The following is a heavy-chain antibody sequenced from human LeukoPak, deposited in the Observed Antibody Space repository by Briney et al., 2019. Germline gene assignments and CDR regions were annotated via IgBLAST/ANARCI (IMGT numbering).Heavy chain of an antibody. J-gene: IGHJ3*02. D-gene: IGHD6-19*01. Sequence: ASVKVSCKASGYTFTGYYMHWVRQAPGQGLEWMGWINPNSGGTNYAQKFQGRVTMTRDTSISTAYMELSRLRSDDTAVYYCAGDEAVAGTGGGAFDIWGQGTMVTVSS. CDR2: INPNSGGT. V-gene: IGHV1-2*02. CDR3: AGDEAVAGTGGGAFDI. CDR1: GYTFTGYY.